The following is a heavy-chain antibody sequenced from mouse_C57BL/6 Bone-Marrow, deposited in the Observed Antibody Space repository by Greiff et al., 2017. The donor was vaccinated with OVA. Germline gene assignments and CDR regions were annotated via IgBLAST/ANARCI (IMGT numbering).Heavy chain of an antibody. CDR3: ARGGTGDFDY. CDR1: GYTFNSYW. D-gene: IGHD4-1*01. V-gene: IGHV1-72*01. CDR2: IDPNRGGT. Sequence: VQLQQPGAELVKPGASVKLSCKASGYTFNSYWMHWVKQRPGRGPEWDGKIDPNRGGTKYNEKFKSKATLTVDKPSITAYMQLSSLTSEDSAVYYCARGGTGDFDYWGQGTTLTVSS. J-gene: IGHJ2*01.